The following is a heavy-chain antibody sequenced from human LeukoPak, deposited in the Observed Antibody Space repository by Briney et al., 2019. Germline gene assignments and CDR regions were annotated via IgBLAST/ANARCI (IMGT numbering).Heavy chain of an antibody. D-gene: IGHD1-14*01. V-gene: IGHV1-24*01. CDR2: FALEDGEK. J-gene: IGHJ4*02. CDR3: ATAFAGNLVDD. Sequence: ASVKVSCKVSGYTLSDLSMHWARQAPGKGLEWMGSFALEDGEKVYAQKFQGRVTMTEDTSTDTAYMELSSLRSEDTAVYYCATAFAGNLVDDWGQGTLVTVSS. CDR1: GYTLSDLS.